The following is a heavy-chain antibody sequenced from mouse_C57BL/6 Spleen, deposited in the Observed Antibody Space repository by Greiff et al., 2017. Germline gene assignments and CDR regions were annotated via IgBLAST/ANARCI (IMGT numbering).Heavy chain of an antibody. CDR3: ATYDYDEDY. V-gene: IGHV1-26*01. J-gene: IGHJ2*01. D-gene: IGHD2-4*01. CDR1: GYTFTDYY. Sequence: EVKVVESGPELVKPGASVKISCKASGYTFTDYYMNWVKQSHGKSLEWIGDINPNNGGTSYNQKFKGKATLTVDKSSSTAYMELRSLTSEDSAVYYCATYDYDEDYWGQGTTLTVSS. CDR2: INPNNGGT.